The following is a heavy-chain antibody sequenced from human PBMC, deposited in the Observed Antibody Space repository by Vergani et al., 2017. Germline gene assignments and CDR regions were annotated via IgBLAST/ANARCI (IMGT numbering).Heavy chain of an antibody. V-gene: IGHV4-39*01. J-gene: IGHJ5*02. Sequence: QLQLQESGPGLVKPSATLSLTCSVSGASIRSSNYYWGWIRQPPGKGLEWIASIYYSGGTYYNPSLKSRVTISVDTSKNQFSLKLSSVTAADTAVYFCARHSTVEWLVKLGWINPWGKGILVTVPS. CDR2: IYYSGGT. CDR1: GASIRSSNYY. D-gene: IGHD6-19*01. CDR3: ARHSTVEWLVKLGWINP.